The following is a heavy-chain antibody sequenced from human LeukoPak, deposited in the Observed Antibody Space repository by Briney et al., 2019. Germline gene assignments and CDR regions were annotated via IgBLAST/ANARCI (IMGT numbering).Heavy chain of an antibody. V-gene: IGHV4-61*01. J-gene: IGHJ4*02. CDR2: IYYSGST. CDR3: ARQYSSGWYVFDY. Sequence: SGTLSPTCTVSGGSVSSGSYYWSWIRQPPGKGLEWIGYIYYSGSTKYNPSLKTRVTMSVDTSKNQFSLRLRSVTAADTAVYYCARQYSSGWYVFDYWGQGILVTVSS. CDR1: GGSVSSGSYY. D-gene: IGHD6-19*01.